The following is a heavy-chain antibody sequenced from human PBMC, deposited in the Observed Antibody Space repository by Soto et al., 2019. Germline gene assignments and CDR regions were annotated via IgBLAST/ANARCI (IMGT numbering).Heavy chain of an antibody. J-gene: IGHJ4*02. V-gene: IGHV3-30*18. Sequence: GGSLRLSCAASGFTFISYGMHWVRQAPGKGLEWVAVISYDGSNKYYADSVKGRFTISRDNSKNTLYLQMNSLRAEDTAVYYCAKEQQYYYDSSGEFDYWGQGTLVTVSS. CDR2: ISYDGSNK. CDR1: GFTFISYG. CDR3: AKEQQYYYDSSGEFDY. D-gene: IGHD3-22*01.